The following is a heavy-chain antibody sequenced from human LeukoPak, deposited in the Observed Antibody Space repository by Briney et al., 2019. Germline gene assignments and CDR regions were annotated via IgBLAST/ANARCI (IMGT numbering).Heavy chain of an antibody. V-gene: IGHV1-69*06. CDR2: IIPIFGTT. Sequence: SVKVSCKASGGTFTSYAISWVRQAPGQGLEWMGGIIPIFGTTNYAQKFQGRVTITSDKSTSTAYMELSSLRSEDTAVYYCARVAPAASFDYWGQGTLVTFSS. CDR1: GGTFTSYA. CDR3: ARVAPAASFDY. D-gene: IGHD2-2*01. J-gene: IGHJ4*02.